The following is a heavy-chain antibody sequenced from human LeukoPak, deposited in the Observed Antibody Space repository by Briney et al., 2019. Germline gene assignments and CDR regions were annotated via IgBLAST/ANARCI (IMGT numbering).Heavy chain of an antibody. CDR1: GFIFSSYA. Sequence: PGGSLRLSCAAPGFIFSSYAMSWVRQAPGKGLTWVSGISGSGGTTYYADSVKGRFTISRDNSKNTLYLQMNSLRAEDTAVYYCAKDHEQWLTYFDYWGRGTLVTVSS. CDR3: AKDHEQWLTYFDY. V-gene: IGHV3-23*01. J-gene: IGHJ4*02. CDR2: ISGSGGTT. D-gene: IGHD6-19*01.